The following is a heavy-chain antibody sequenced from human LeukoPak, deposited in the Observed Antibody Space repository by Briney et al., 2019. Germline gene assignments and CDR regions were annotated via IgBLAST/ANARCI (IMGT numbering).Heavy chain of an antibody. CDR1: GGTFSSYA. J-gene: IGHJ6*03. CDR2: IIPIFGTA. Sequence: SVKVSCKASGGTFSSYAISWVRQAPGQGLEWMGGIIPIFGTANYAQKFQGRVTITTDESTSTAYMELSSLRSEDTAVYYCARAKDRALSYYYYMDVWGKGTTVTVSS. D-gene: IGHD1-14*01. CDR3: ARAKDRALSYYYYMDV. V-gene: IGHV1-69*05.